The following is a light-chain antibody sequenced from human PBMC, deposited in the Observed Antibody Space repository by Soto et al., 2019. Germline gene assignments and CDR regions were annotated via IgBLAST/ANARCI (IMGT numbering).Light chain of an antibody. CDR1: SSDVGNYNL. V-gene: IGLV2-23*01. CDR3: CSYGGSNTLA. J-gene: IGLJ2*01. Sequence: QSALTQPASVSGSPGQSITISCTGTSSDVGNYNLVSWYQQHPGKAPKLMIYEGSKRPSGVSNRFSGSKSGNTASLTISGLQAEDEADYYCCSYGGSNTLAFGGGTKVTVL. CDR2: EGS.